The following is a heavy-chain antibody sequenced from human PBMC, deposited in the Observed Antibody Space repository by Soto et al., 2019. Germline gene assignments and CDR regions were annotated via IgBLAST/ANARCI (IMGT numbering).Heavy chain of an antibody. J-gene: IGHJ4*02. Sequence: QVQLVESGGGVVQPGRSLRLSCAASGFTFSSYGMHWVRQAPGKGLEWVAVISYDGSNKYYADSVKGRFIISRDNSKNTLYLQMNSLRAEDTAVYYYAHKPRGYGDYPDYWGQRTLVTVSS. CDR1: GFTFSSYG. CDR2: ISYDGSNK. V-gene: IGHV3-30*03. CDR3: AHKPRGYGDYPDY. D-gene: IGHD4-17*01.